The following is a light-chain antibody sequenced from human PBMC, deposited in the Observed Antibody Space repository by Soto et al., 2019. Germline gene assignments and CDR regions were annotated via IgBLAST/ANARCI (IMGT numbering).Light chain of an antibody. CDR3: SSYTSRSTLDYV. CDR2: EVS. V-gene: IGLV2-14*01. J-gene: IGLJ1*01. Sequence: QSVLTQPASLSGSPGQSSTISCTGTSSDVGGYNYVSWYQQHPGKAPKLMIYEVSNRPSGVSNRFSGSKSGNTASLTISGLQAEDEADYYCSSYTSRSTLDYVFGSGTKV. CDR1: SSDVGGYNY.